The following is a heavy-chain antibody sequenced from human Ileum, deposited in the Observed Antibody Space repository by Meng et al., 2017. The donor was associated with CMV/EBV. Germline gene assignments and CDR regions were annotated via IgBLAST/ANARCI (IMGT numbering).Heavy chain of an antibody. CDR2: IRFDGTTK. V-gene: IGHV3-30*02. CDR1: GFDFTSFG. CDR3: AGLGEDFFDY. J-gene: IGHJ4*02. Sequence: GGSLRLSCAASGFDFTSFGIHWVRLAPGKGLEWVAFIRFDGTTKHYADSVQGRFSISRDNSKNTLFLQMDRLRTEDTAVYYCAGLGEDFFDYWGQGTLVTAPQ. D-gene: IGHD3-16*01.